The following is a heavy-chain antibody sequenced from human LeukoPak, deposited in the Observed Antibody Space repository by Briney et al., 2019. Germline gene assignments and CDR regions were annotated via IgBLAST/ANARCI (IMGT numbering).Heavy chain of an antibody. Sequence: QPGGSLRLSCAASGSTFSSYEMNWVRQAPGKGLEWVSYISSSGSTIYYADSVKGRFTISRDNAKNSLYLQMNSLRAEDTAVYYCARDYSGDFDYWGQGTLVTVSS. CDR1: GSTFSSYE. D-gene: IGHD5-12*01. CDR2: ISSSGSTI. V-gene: IGHV3-48*03. J-gene: IGHJ4*02. CDR3: ARDYSGDFDY.